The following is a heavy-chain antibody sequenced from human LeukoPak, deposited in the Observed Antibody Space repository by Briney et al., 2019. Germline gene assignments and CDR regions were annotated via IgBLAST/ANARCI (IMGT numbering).Heavy chain of an antibody. CDR2: IYYSGST. Sequence: PSETLSLTCTVSGGSISSYYWSWIRQPPGKGLEWIGYIYYSGSTNYNPSLKSRVTISVDTSNNHFSLTLKSVTAADKAVYYFARDSGPWGVFDPWGQGTLVTVSS. CDR3: ARDSGPWGVFDP. CDR1: GGSISSYY. V-gene: IGHV4-59*01. J-gene: IGHJ5*02. D-gene: IGHD3-10*01.